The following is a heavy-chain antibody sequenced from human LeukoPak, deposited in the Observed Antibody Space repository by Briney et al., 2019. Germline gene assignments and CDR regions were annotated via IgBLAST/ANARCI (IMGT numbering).Heavy chain of an antibody. CDR3: ADPPSDY. V-gene: IGHV3-7*01. CDR2: INQDGSEK. Sequence: GGSLRLSCAASGFHFNGKWMTWLRQAPGKGLEWVANINQDGSEKYYVDSVKGRFTISRDNAKNSLYLEMSGLRAEDTAVYYCADPPSDYWGQGTLVAVSS. J-gene: IGHJ4*02. CDR1: GFHFNGKW.